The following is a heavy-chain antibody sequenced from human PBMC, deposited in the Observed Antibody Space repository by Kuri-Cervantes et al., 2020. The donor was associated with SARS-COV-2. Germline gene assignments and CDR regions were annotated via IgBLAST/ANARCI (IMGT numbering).Heavy chain of an antibody. CDR1: GFTFSSYA. Sequence: GESLKISCAASGFTFSSYAMSWVRQAPGKGLEWVSAISGSGGSTHYADSVKGRFTISRDNSKNTLYLQMNSLRAEDTAVYYCARDYMVVVAATPYYYGMDVWGQGTTVTVSS. D-gene: IGHD2-15*01. CDR3: ARDYMVVVAATPYYYGMDV. CDR2: ISGSGGST. V-gene: IGHV3-23*01. J-gene: IGHJ6*02.